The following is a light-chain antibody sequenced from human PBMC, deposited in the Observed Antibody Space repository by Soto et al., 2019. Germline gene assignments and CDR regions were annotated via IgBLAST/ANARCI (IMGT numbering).Light chain of an antibody. CDR2: EVT. J-gene: IGLJ1*01. V-gene: IGLV2-14*01. CDR3: SSYSSSGTLFV. Sequence: QSALTQPAPVSGSPGQSITVSCTGTSSDVGGHNYVSWFQQHPGQAPKLLIYEVTTRPSGVSTRFSGSKSGNTASLTISGLQAEDEADYHCSSYSSSGTLFVFGTGTKVTVL. CDR1: SSDVGGHNY.